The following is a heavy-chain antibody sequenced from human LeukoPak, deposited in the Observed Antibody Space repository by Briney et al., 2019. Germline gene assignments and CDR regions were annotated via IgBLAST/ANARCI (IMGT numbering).Heavy chain of an antibody. V-gene: IGHV3-66*02. CDR3: ARIVVVAATGFDYFDY. CDR1: GFTVSSNY. CDR2: IYSGGST. J-gene: IGHJ4*02. D-gene: IGHD2-15*01. Sequence: GGSLRLSCAASGFTVSSNYMSWVRQAPGKGLEWVSVIYSGGSTYYADSVTGRFTISRDNSKNTLYLQMNSLRAEDTAVYYCARIVVVAATGFDYFDYWGQGTLVTVSS.